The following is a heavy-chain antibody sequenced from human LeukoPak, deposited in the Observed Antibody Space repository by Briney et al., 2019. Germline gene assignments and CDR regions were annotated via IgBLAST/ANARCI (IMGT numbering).Heavy chain of an antibody. CDR1: EFTFSSYG. J-gene: IGHJ4*02. V-gene: IGHV3-33*06. CDR3: AKAAAGIFDY. Sequence: PGGSLRLSCAASEFTFSSYGMHWVRQAPGKGLEWVAVIWYDGSNKYYADSVKGRFTISRDNSKNTLYLQMNSLRAEDTAVYYCAKAAAGIFDYWGRGTLVTVSS. CDR2: IWYDGSNK. D-gene: IGHD6-13*01.